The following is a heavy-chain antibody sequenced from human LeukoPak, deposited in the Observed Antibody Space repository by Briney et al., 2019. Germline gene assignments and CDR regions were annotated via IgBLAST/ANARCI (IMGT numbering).Heavy chain of an antibody. CDR3: ARHSPGGYCSSTSCFDAFDI. J-gene: IGHJ3*02. CDR2: IIPIFGTA. V-gene: IGHV1-69*05. D-gene: IGHD2-2*01. Sequence: GSSVKVSCKASGGTFSSYAISWVRQAPGQGLEWMGGIIPIFGTANYAQKFQGRVTITTDESTSTAYMELSSLRSEDTAVYYCARHSPGGYCSSTSCFDAFDIWGQGTMVTVSS. CDR1: GGTFSSYA.